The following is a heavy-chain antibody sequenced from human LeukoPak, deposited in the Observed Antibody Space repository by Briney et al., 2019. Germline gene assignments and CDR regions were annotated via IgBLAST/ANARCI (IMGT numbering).Heavy chain of an antibody. V-gene: IGHV1-3*01. CDR3: ARALRGYSYGLFDY. CDR1: GYTFTSYG. CDR2: INAGNGNT. Sequence: ASVKVSCKASGYTFTSYGINWVRQAPGQRLEWMGWINAGNGNTKYSQKFQGRVTITRDTSASTAYMELSSLRSEDTAVYYCARALRGYSYGLFDYWGQGTLVTVSS. J-gene: IGHJ4*02. D-gene: IGHD5-18*01.